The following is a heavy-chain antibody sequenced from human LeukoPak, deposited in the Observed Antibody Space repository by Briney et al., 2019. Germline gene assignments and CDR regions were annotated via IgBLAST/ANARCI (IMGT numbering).Heavy chain of an antibody. J-gene: IGHJ4*02. CDR1: GGSISSYY. V-gene: IGHV4-59*08. CDR2: IYYSGST. CDR3: ARQGYSSSWYVDY. Sequence: LETLSLTCTVSGGSISSYYWSWIRQPPGKGLEWIGYIYYSGSTNYNPSLKSRVTISVDTSKNQFSLKLSSVTAADTAVYYCARQGYSSSWYVDYWGQGTLVTVSS. D-gene: IGHD6-13*01.